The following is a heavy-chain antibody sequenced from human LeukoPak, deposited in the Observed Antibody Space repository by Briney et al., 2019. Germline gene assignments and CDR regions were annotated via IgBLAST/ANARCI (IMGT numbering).Heavy chain of an antibody. D-gene: IGHD2-15*01. CDR3: AKDRVREGDIVVAVAATPFHEYYYYGMDV. CDR2: ISWNSGSI. V-gene: IGHV3-9*01. J-gene: IGHJ6*02. CDR1: GFTFDDYA. Sequence: SGGSLRLSCAASGFTFDDYAMHWVRQAPGKGLEWVSGISWNSGSIGYADSVKGRFTISRDNAKNSLYLQMNSLRAEDTALYYCAKDRVREGDIVVAVAATPFHEYYYYGMDVWGQGTTVTVSS.